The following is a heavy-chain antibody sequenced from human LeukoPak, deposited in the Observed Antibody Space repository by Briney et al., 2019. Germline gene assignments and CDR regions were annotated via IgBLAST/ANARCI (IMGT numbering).Heavy chain of an antibody. D-gene: IGHD3-22*01. CDR3: ASALYDSSGSPHFLS. J-gene: IGHJ4*02. CDR1: GGSIRSSSYY. Sequence: SETLSLTCSVSGGSIRSSSYYWGWIRQPPGKGLEWIGSIYYSGSTYYNPSLKSRVTISVDTSKNQFSLKLSSVTAADTAVYYCASALYDSSGSPHFLSWGQGTLVTVSS. V-gene: IGHV4-39*07. CDR2: IYYSGST.